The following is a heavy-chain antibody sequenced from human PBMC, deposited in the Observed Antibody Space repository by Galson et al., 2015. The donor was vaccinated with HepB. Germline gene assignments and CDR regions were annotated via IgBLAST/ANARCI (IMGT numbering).Heavy chain of an antibody. D-gene: IGHD4-17*01. V-gene: IGHV3-66*01. J-gene: IGHJ4*02. CDR3: ASSLNGAQRVSFFDY. Sequence: SLRLSCAASGFTVSSNYLSWVRQAPGKGLEWVSVTYSGGSTYYADSVKGRFTISRDNSKNTLYLQMNSLRAEDTAVYYCASSLNGAQRVSFFDYWGQGTLVTVSS. CDR1: GFTVSSNY. CDR2: TYSGGST.